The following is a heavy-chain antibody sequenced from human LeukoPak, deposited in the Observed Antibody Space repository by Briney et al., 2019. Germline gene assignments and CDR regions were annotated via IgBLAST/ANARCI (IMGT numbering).Heavy chain of an antibody. CDR2: INHSGST. D-gene: IGHD3-9*01. Sequence: PSETLSLTCAVYGGSFSGYYWSWIRQPPGKGLEWIGEINHSGSTNYNPSLKSRVTISVDTSKNQFSLKLSSVTAADTAVYYCARSLRYFDKYDFDYWGQGTLVTVSS. CDR1: GGSFSGYY. CDR3: ARSLRYFDKYDFDY. V-gene: IGHV4-34*01. J-gene: IGHJ4*02.